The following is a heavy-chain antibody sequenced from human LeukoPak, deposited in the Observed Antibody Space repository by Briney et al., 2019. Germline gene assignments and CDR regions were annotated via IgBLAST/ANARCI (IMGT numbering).Heavy chain of an antibody. Sequence: SQTLSLTCTVSGGSISSGGYYWSWIRQHPGKGLEWIGYIYYSGSTYYNPSLKSRVTISVDTSKNQFSLKLSSVPAADTAVYYCARGYDYREIDYWGQGTLVTVSS. J-gene: IGHJ4*02. D-gene: IGHD4-17*01. CDR2: IYYSGST. V-gene: IGHV4-31*03. CDR1: GGSISSGGYY. CDR3: ARGYDYREIDY.